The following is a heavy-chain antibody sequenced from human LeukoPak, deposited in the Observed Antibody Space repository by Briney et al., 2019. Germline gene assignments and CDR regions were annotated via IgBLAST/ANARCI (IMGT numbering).Heavy chain of an antibody. D-gene: IGHD3-10*01. V-gene: IGHV3-7*01. CDR3: ASLVREFPFDY. CDR2: IKQDGSGK. J-gene: IGHJ4*02. Sequence: GGSLRLSCAASGFTFSSYWMSWVRQAPGKGLEWVANIKQDGSGKYYVDSVKGRFTISRDNAKNSLYLQMNSLRAEDTAVYYCASLVREFPFDYWGQGTLVTVSS. CDR1: GFTFSSYW.